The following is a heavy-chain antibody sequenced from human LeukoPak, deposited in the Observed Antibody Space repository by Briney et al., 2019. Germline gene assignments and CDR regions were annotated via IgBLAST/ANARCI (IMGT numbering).Heavy chain of an antibody. V-gene: IGHV4-30-4*02. J-gene: IGHJ4*02. CDR1: SGSMSNSY. CDR3: ARAEDSGYDRMGPLDY. Sequence: SGTLSLTCTVSSGSMSNSYWSWIRQPPGKGLEWIGYIYYSGSTDYNPSLKSRVTISVDTSKNQFSLKLSSVTAADTAIYYCARAEDSGYDRMGPLDYRGEGTLVT. CDR2: IYYSGST. D-gene: IGHD5-12*01.